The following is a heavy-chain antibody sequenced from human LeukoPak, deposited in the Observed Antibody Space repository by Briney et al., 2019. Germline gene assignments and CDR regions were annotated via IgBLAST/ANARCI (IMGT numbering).Heavy chain of an antibody. CDR2: ISGDESST. CDR1: GFTFSSYW. CDR3: ARTPKNYYYMDV. Sequence: GGSLRLSCAASGFTFSSYWMHWVRQAPGKGLVWVSRISGDESSTSYADSVKGRFTISRDNAKNSLYLQMNSLRAEDTAVYYCARTPKNYYYMDVWGKGTTVTVSS. J-gene: IGHJ6*03. V-gene: IGHV3-74*01.